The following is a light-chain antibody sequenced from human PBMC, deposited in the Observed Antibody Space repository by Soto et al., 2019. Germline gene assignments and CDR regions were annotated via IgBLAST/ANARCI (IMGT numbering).Light chain of an antibody. V-gene: IGLV2-14*01. Sequence: QSALTQPASVSGSPGQSITISCTGTSSDVGAYNYVSWYQQHPGKAPKLIIYEVSDRPSGVSNRFSGSKSGNTASLTISGLQAVDEADYYCSSYATNRDVLFGGGTKVTVL. CDR2: EVS. CDR3: SSYATNRDVL. CDR1: SSDVGAYNY. J-gene: IGLJ2*01.